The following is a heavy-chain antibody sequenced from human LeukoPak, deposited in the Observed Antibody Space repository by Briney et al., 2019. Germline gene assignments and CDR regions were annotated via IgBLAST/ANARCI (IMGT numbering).Heavy chain of an antibody. J-gene: IGHJ4*02. CDR2: ISGSGGST. Sequence: GSLRLSCAASGFTFSDYYMSWIRQAPGKGLEWVSAISGSGGSTYYADSVKGRFTISRDNSKNTLYLQMNSLRAEDTAVYYCAKSCGYDSSGYYLYYFDYWGQGTLVTVSS. V-gene: IGHV3-23*01. CDR1: GFTFSDYY. D-gene: IGHD3-22*01. CDR3: AKSCGYDSSGYYLYYFDY.